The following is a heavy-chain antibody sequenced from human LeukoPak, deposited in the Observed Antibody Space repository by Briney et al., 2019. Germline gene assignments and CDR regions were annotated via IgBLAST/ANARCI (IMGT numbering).Heavy chain of an antibody. J-gene: IGHJ3*02. CDR1: GGSFSGYY. Sequence: SETLSLTCAVYGGSFSGYYWSWIRQPPGKGLEWIGEINHSGSTNYNPSLKSRVTISVDTSKNQFSLKLSSVTAADTAVYYCAGTYYYGSGSYLDAFDIWGQGTMVTVSS. V-gene: IGHV4-34*01. D-gene: IGHD3-10*01. CDR2: INHSGST. CDR3: AGTYYYGSGSYLDAFDI.